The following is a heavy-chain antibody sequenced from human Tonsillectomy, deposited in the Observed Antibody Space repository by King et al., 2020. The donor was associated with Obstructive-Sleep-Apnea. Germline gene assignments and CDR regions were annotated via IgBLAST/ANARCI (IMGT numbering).Heavy chain of an antibody. Sequence: VQLVESGGGVVQPGRSLRLSCAASGFTFSSYALHWVRQAPGKGLEWVAVISYDGSKKYYADSVRGRLTISRDNSKNTLYLQMNSLRAEDTAVYYCARGNEIFGVVITQDYYYGMDVWGQGTTVTVSS. V-gene: IGHV3-30*04. J-gene: IGHJ6*02. CDR3: ARGNEIFGVVITQDYYYGMDV. CDR2: ISYDGSKK. CDR1: GFTFSSYA. D-gene: IGHD3-3*01.